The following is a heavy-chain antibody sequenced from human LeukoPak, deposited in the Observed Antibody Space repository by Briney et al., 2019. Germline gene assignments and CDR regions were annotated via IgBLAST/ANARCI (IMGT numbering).Heavy chain of an antibody. CDR1: GFTFSNAR. V-gene: IGHV3-15*01. D-gene: IGHD1-26*01. J-gene: IGHJ4*02. Sequence: GGSLILSCAASGFTFSNARMSWVRQAPGKGLEWVGRIKSKTDGGTTDYAAPVKGRFTISRDDLKNTLYLQMNSLKTEDTAVYYCTTEAYSGSFPGYWGQGTLVTVSS. CDR2: IKSKTDGGTT. CDR3: TTEAYSGSFPGY.